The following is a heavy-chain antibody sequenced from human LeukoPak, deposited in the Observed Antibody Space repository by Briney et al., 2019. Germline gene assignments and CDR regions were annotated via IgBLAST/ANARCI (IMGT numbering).Heavy chain of an antibody. CDR3: ARDPAEMTTVTTYFDY. CDR1: GYTFTRYY. J-gene: IGHJ4*02. Sequence: ASVKVSFKASGYTFTRYYMHWVRQAPGQGLEWMGIINPSGGSTSYAQKFQGRVTMTRDTSTSTVYMELSSLRSEDTAVYYCARDPAEMTTVTTYFDYWGQGTLVTVSS. V-gene: IGHV1-46*01. D-gene: IGHD4-11*01. CDR2: INPSGGST.